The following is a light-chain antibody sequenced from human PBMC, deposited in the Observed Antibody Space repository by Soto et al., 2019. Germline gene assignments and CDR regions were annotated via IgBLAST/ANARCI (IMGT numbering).Light chain of an antibody. CDR1: QSVSSSY. CDR2: GAS. CDR3: QHYDNWHIT. Sequence: IVLTPSPGTLSLAPGERSTLSCRASQSVSSSYLAWYPTKPGQAPRLLIYGASTRATGIPARFSGSGSGTEVTLTISSLQSEECAVDYGQHYDNWHITGGQGKRLELK. J-gene: IGKJ5*01. V-gene: IGKV3-20*01.